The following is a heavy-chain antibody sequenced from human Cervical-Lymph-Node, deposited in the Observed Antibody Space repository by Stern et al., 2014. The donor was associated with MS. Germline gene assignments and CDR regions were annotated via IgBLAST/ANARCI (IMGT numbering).Heavy chain of an antibody. CDR2: KYYSGST. V-gene: IGHV4-61*01. CDR3: ARVNMVRGLMRGWFDP. Sequence: QLQLQESGPGLVKPSETLSLTCTVSGGSVSSSSYYWSWIRQPPGKGLEWIGYKYYSGSTNYNPSLRSRVTISIDTSNNQFSLKLISVTAADTAVYYCARVNMVRGLMRGWFDPWGQGTLVTVSS. D-gene: IGHD3-10*01. J-gene: IGHJ5*02. CDR1: GGSVSSSSYY.